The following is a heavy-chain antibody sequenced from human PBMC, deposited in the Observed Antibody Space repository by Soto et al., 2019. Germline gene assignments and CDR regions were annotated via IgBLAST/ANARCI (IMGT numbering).Heavy chain of an antibody. Sequence: EVQLVESGGGLVQPGGSLKLSCAASGFTFSGSAMHWVRQASGKGLEWVGRIRSKANSYATAYAASVKGRFTISRDDSKNTAYLQMNSQKTEDTAVYYCILIVVVQAATQYYFDYWSQGTMVTVSS. D-gene: IGHD2-2*01. CDR2: IRSKANSYAT. CDR1: GFTFSGSA. CDR3: ILIVVVQAATQYYFDY. J-gene: IGHJ4*02. V-gene: IGHV3-73*02.